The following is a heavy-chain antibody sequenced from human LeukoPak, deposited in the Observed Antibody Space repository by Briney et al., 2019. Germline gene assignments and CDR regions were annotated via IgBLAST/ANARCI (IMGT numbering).Heavy chain of an antibody. CDR3: ARVETRFLEPPSV. CDR2: IIPIFGTA. V-gene: IGHV1-69*13. Sequence: GASVKVSCKASGYTFTSYGISWVRQAPGQGLEWMGGIIPIFGTANYAQKFQGRVTITADESTSTAYMELSSLRSEDTAVYYCARVETRFLEPPSVWGQGTTVTVSS. CDR1: GYTFTSYG. D-gene: IGHD3-3*01. J-gene: IGHJ6*02.